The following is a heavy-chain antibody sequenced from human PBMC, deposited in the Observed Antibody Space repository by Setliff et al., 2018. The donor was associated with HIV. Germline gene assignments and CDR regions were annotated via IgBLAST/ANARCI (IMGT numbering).Heavy chain of an antibody. CDR1: GSSISSNYY. V-gene: IGHV4-38-2*02. Sequence: SETLSLTCTVSGSSISSNYYWAWIRQAPGKGLEWIGCIDASANTYYIPSLRSRVTMSVDTSKNQFSLKLTSVTASDTAVYYCARAAAGNTGPFDLWGQGSQVTVSS. CDR3: ARAAAGNTGPFDL. D-gene: IGHD4-17*01. J-gene: IGHJ4*02. CDR2: IDASANT.